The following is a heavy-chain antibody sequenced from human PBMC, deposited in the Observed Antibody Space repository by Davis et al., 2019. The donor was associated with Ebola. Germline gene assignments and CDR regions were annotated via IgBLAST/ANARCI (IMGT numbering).Heavy chain of an antibody. CDR1: GFTFSVYY. J-gene: IGHJ4*02. V-gene: IGHV3-11*06. D-gene: IGHD4-23*01. CDR3: AQQLGDYGGNALRY. CDR2: ISSSASYK. Sequence: PGGSLRLSCVASGFTFSVYYMSWIRQAPGKGPEWVSSISSSASYKNYADSVKGRFTISRDDAKKSLYLQMDSLRAEDTAVYYCAQQLGDYGGNALRYWGQGTLVTVSS.